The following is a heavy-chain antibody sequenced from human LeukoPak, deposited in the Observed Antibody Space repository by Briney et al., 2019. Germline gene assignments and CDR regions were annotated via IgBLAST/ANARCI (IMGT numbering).Heavy chain of an antibody. D-gene: IGHD2-15*01. CDR1: GGSFSGYY. Sequence: SETLSLTCAVYGGSFSGYYWSWIRQPPGKGLEWIGEINHSGSTNYNPSLNSRVTISVDTSKNQFSLKLSSVTAADTAVYYCARANLLLPKHESGFDYWGQGTLVTVSS. CDR2: INHSGST. CDR3: ARANLLLPKHESGFDY. V-gene: IGHV4-34*01. J-gene: IGHJ4*02.